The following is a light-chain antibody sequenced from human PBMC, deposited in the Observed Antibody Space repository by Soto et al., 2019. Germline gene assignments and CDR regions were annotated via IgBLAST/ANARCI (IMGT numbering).Light chain of an antibody. CDR1: SSNIGANYD. Sequence: QSVLAQPPSVSGAPGQRVTISCTGSSSNIGANYDVHWYQHLPGTAPKLLISNDSNRPSGVPXRFSGSKSGTSASLGITGXXXEXEXXXXXQXYDSSLRGWVFGGGTQLTVL. CDR3: QXYDSSLRGWV. J-gene: IGLJ3*02. V-gene: IGLV1-40*01. CDR2: NDS.